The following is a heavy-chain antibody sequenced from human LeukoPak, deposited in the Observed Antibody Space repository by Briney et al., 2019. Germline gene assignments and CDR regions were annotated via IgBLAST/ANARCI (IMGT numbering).Heavy chain of an antibody. CDR3: ARWRNYYDSSGYYQPDFFDY. V-gene: IGHV1-18*01. CDR2: ISAYKCNT. CDR1: GYTFTSYG. D-gene: IGHD3-22*01. Sequence: ASVKVSCKASGYTFTSYGISWVRQAPGQGLEWMGWISAYKCNTNYAQKLQGRVTMTTDTSTSTAYMELRSLRSDDTAVYYCARWRNYYDSSGYYQPDFFDYWGQGTLVTVSS. J-gene: IGHJ4*02.